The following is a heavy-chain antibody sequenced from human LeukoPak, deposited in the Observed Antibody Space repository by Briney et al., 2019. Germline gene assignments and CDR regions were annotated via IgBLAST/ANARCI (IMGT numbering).Heavy chain of an antibody. CDR3: ARNTYYDFWSGYPYNWFDP. V-gene: IGHV1-18*01. J-gene: IGHJ5*02. CDR2: ISAYNGNT. CDR1: GYTFTSYG. D-gene: IGHD3-3*01. Sequence: ASVKVSCKASGYTFTSYGISWVRQAPGQGLEWMGWISAYNGNTNYAQKLQGRVTMTTDTSTSTAYMELRSLRSDDTAVYYCARNTYYDFWSGYPYNWFDPWGQGTLVTVSS.